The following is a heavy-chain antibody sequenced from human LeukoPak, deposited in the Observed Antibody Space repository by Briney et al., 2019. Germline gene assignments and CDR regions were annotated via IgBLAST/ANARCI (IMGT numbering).Heavy chain of an antibody. Sequence: SVKVSCKASGGTFSSYAISWVRQAPGQGLEWMGGIIPIFGTANYAQKFQGRVTITADESTSTAYMELSSLRAEDTAVYYCGHLRYFDWLSDFDYWGQGTLVTVSS. CDR3: GHLRYFDWLSDFDY. CDR1: GGTFSSYA. CDR2: IIPIFGTA. D-gene: IGHD3-9*01. J-gene: IGHJ4*02. V-gene: IGHV1-69*13.